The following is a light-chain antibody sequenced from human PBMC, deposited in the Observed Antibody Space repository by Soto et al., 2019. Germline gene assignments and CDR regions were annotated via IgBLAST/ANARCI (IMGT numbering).Light chain of an antibody. CDR2: GAS. Sequence: EIVMTQSPATLSVSPGERANLSCRASQSVGSNLAWYQQEPGQAPRLLIYGASTRITGIPARFSGSGSGTEFTLTISDLQSEDFAVYYCQQYNNWPPWTFGQGTKVEIK. CDR1: QSVGSN. J-gene: IGKJ1*01. CDR3: QQYNNWPPWT. V-gene: IGKV3-15*01.